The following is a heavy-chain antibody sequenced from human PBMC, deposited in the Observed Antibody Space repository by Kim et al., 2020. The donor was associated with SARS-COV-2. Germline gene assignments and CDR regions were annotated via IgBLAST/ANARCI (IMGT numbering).Heavy chain of an antibody. CDR1: GFTFSSYA. V-gene: IGHV3-23*01. CDR3: AKDPYSSSWYSFDY. Sequence: GGSLRLSCAASGFTFSSYAMSWVRQAPGKGLEWVSSITASGSSPYYADSVKGRFTISRDNSRNTLSLQMNSLRAEDTAVYYCAKDPYSSSWYSFDYWGQG. CDR2: ITASGSSP. D-gene: IGHD6-13*01. J-gene: IGHJ4*02.